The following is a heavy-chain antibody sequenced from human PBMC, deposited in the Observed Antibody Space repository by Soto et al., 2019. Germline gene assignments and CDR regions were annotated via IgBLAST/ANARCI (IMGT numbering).Heavy chain of an antibody. CDR3: ARLSLIRLIDGSGSYKTLNNWFDT. D-gene: IGHD3-10*01. CDR1: GGSISSSSYY. CDR2: IYYSGST. V-gene: IGHV4-39*01. J-gene: IGHJ5*02. Sequence: SETLSLTCTVSGGSISSSSYYWGWIRQPPGKGLEWIGSIYYSGSTYYNPSLKSRVTISVDTSKNQFSLKLSSVTAADTAVYYCARLSLIRLIDGSGSYKTLNNWFDTWGQGTLVTVSS.